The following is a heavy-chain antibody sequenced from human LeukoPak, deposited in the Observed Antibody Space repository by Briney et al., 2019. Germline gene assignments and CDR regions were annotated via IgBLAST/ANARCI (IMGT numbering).Heavy chain of an antibody. CDR1: GFTVSSNY. J-gene: IGHJ6*02. CDR3: ARGYDFWSGRGGMDV. D-gene: IGHD3-3*01. Sequence: GGSLRLSCAASGFTVSSNYMSWVRQAPGKGLEWVSIIYSGGSTYHADSVKGRFTISRDNSKNTLYLQMNSLRAKDTAVYYCARGYDFWSGRGGMDVWGQGTTVTVSS. V-gene: IGHV3-66*01. CDR2: IYSGGST.